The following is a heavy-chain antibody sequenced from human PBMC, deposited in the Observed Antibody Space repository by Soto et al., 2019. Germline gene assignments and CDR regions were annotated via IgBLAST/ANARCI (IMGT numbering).Heavy chain of an antibody. CDR2: ISSSGSTI. CDR3: ARFDYGTYGMDV. V-gene: IGHV3-48*03. Sequence: VGSLRLSCAASGFTFSSYEMNWVRQAPGKGLEWVSYISSSGSTIYYADSVKGRFTISRDNAKNSLYLQMNSLRAEDTAVYYCARFDYGTYGMDVWGQGTTVTVSS. J-gene: IGHJ6*02. D-gene: IGHD4-17*01. CDR1: GFTFSSYE.